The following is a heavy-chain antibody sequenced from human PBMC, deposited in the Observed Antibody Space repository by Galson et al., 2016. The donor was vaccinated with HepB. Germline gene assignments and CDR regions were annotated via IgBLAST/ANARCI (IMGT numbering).Heavy chain of an antibody. Sequence: SVKVSCKVSGYTLTELSMHWVRQAPGKGLEWMGGFDPEDGERMYAEKFQGRVTMTEDTSTDTAYMDLNSLKTEDTAVYYCRYGMDVWGQGTAVTVSS. CDR1: GYTLTELS. CDR3: RYGMDV. J-gene: IGHJ6*02. CDR2: FDPEDGER. V-gene: IGHV1-24*01.